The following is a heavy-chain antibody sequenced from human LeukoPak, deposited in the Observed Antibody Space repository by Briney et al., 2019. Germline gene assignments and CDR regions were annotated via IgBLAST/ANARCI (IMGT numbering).Heavy chain of an antibody. CDR3: AKRLTHSSSWYYFDY. J-gene: IGHJ4*02. D-gene: IGHD6-13*01. CDR1: GFTFSSYA. V-gene: IGHV3-30-3*02. Sequence: GGSLRLSCAASGFTFSSYAMHWVRQAPGKGLEWVAVISYDGSNKYYADSVKGRFTISRDNSKNTLYLQMNSLRAEDTAVYYCAKRLTHSSSWYYFDYWGQGTLVTVSS. CDR2: ISYDGSNK.